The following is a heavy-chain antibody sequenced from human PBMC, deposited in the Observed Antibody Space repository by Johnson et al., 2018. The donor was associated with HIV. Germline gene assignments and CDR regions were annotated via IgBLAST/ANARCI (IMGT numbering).Heavy chain of an antibody. Sequence: GRFTISRDNSKNTLYLQMNSLRAEDTAVYYCASRGSGGSRCSDWDSAFDIWGQGTMVTVSS. CDR3: ASRGSGGSRCSDWDSAFDI. D-gene: IGHD2-15*01. V-gene: IGHV3-66*01. J-gene: IGHJ3*02.